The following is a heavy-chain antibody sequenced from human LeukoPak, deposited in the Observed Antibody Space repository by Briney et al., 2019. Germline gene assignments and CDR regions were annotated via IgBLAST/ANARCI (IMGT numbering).Heavy chain of an antibody. J-gene: IGHJ4*02. D-gene: IGHD5-12*01. V-gene: IGHV3-21*01. CDR1: GFTFRTYT. CDR3: TSEVATIEGKFDY. Sequence: GGSLRLSCAASGFTFRTYTMNWVRQAPGKGLEWVSSITGTSSFIFYADSVQGRFTISRDNAKNSLYLQMDSLRAEDTAVYYCTSEVATIEGKFDYWGQGTLVTVSS. CDR2: ITGTSSFI.